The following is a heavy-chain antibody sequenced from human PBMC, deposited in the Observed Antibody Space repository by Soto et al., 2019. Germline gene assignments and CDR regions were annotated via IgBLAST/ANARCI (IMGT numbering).Heavy chain of an antibody. CDR1: GYTFPDYY. CDR3: AIAGLPPLELAKIY. Sequence: ASVKVSCKASGYTFPDYYLHWVRQSPGQGLEWMGWIHPNSGGTKFPQQFQGRVIMTRDTSISTAYMELSRLTSDDTAVYYCAIAGLPPLELAKIYWGQGTLVTV. D-gene: IGHD3-16*01. CDR2: IHPNSGGT. V-gene: IGHV1-2*02. J-gene: IGHJ4*02.